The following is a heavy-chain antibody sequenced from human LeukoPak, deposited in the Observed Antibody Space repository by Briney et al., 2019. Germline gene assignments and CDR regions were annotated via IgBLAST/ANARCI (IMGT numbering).Heavy chain of an antibody. V-gene: IGHV3-66*01. CDR2: IYSGGST. CDR1: GFTVSSNY. J-gene: IGHJ4*02. CDR3: ARDRLRFLEWLSSFDY. Sequence: PGGSLRLSCAASGFTVSSNYMSWVRQAPGKGLEWVSVIYSGGSTYYADSVKARFTISRDNSNNTLYLQMNSLRAEDTAVYYCARDRLRFLEWLSSFDYWGQGTLVTVSS. D-gene: IGHD3-3*01.